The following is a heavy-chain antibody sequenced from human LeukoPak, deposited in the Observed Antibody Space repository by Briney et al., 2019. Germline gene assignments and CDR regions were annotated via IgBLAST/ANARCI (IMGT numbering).Heavy chain of an antibody. CDR2: INPNSGGT. J-gene: IGHJ3*02. D-gene: IGHD1-26*01. Sequence: ASVKVSCKASGYTFTSYGISWVRQAPGQGLEWMGWINPNSGGTNYAQKFQGRVTMTRDTSISTAYMELSRLRSDDTAVYYCARTPRELPHDAFDTWGQGTMVTVSS. V-gene: IGHV1-2*02. CDR1: GYTFTSYG. CDR3: ARTPRELPHDAFDT.